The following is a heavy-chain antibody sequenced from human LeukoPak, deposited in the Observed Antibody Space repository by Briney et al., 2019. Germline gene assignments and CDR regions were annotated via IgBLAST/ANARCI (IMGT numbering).Heavy chain of an antibody. J-gene: IGHJ4*02. CDR3: ARGQVTDY. CDR1: GGSFSGYY. D-gene: IGHD4-11*01. Sequence: SGTLSLTCAVYGGSFSGYYCCWIRQPPGKGLEWIGGIYHSGSTNYKLSIQSRVTISVYTSKNQFSLKLSSVTAADTAVYYCARGQVTDYGGQGTLVTVPS. CDR2: IYHSGST. V-gene: IGHV4-34*01.